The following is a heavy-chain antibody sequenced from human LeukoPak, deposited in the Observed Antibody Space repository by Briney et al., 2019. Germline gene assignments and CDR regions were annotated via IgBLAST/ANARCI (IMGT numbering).Heavy chain of an antibody. CDR1: RGSISGYY. CDR2: IYYSGTT. D-gene: IGHD6-6*01. V-gene: IGHV4-59*12. Sequence: SETLSLTCTVSRGSISGYYWSWIRRPPGKGLEWIGYIYYSGTTNYNPSLESRVTMSVDTSKNLFSLNLISVTAADTAVYYCARRYSSSSPLDYWGQGTLVTVSS. CDR3: ARRYSSSSPLDY. J-gene: IGHJ4*02.